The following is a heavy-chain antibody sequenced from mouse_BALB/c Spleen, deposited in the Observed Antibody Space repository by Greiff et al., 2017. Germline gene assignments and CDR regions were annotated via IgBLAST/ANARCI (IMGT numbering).Heavy chain of an antibody. CDR3: TRDLYSGYPFAY. CDR1: GFSLTGYG. Sequence: VKLMESGPGLVAPSQCLSITCTASGFSLTGYGVNWVRQTPGKGLEWLGMICGDGSTDYYSAPKPRLSISKDNSKSQVFLKMNSLQTDDTAKYYCTRDLYSGYPFAYWGQGTLVTVSA. CDR2: ICGDGST. V-gene: IGHV2-6-7*01. D-gene: IGHD2-3*01. J-gene: IGHJ3*01.